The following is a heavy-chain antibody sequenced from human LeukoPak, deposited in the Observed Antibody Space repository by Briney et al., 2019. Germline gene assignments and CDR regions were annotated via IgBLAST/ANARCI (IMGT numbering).Heavy chain of an antibody. CDR1: GGTFSSYA. CDR2: IIPIFGTA. D-gene: IGHD6-6*01. J-gene: IGHJ6*03. Sequence: SVKVSCKASGGTFSSYAISWVRQAPGQGLEWMGGIIPIFGTANSAQKFRGRVTITADESTSTAYMELSSLRSEDTAVYYCASIGGLAARSYYYYMDVWGKGTTVTVSS. V-gene: IGHV1-69*13. CDR3: ASIGGLAARSYYYYMDV.